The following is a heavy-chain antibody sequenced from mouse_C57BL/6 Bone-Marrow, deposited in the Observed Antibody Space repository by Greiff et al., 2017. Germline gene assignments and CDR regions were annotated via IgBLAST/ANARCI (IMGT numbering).Heavy chain of an antibody. J-gene: IGHJ3*01. V-gene: IGHV14-4*01. Sequence: VQLQQSGAELVRPGASVKLSCTASGFNIKDDYMHWVKQRPEPGLEWIGWIDPENGDTEYASKFQGKATITADTSSNTAYLQLSSLTSEDTAVYYCTTEDAWFAYWGQGTLVTVSA. CDR1: GFNIKDDY. CDR3: TTEDAWFAY. CDR2: IDPENGDT.